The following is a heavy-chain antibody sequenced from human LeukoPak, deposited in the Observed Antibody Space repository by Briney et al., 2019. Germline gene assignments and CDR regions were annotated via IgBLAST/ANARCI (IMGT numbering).Heavy chain of an antibody. CDR1: GFTFSNFA. V-gene: IGHV3-48*01. CDR2: ISSSYRPI. J-gene: IGHJ4*02. D-gene: IGHD3-10*01. CDR3: ARDNPWEMVRGVIDY. Sequence: PGGSLRLSCAASGFTFSNFAMNWVRQAPGKGLEWISYISSSYRPIYYAASVKGRFTVSRDNAKNSLYLQMNSLRAEDTAVYYCARDNPWEMVRGVIDYWGQGTLVTVSS.